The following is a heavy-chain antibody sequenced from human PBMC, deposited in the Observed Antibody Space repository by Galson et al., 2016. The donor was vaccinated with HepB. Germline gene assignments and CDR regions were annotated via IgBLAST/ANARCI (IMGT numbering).Heavy chain of an antibody. D-gene: IGHD3-9*01. CDR2: ISDSGI. J-gene: IGHJ4*02. V-gene: IGHV3-48*02. CDR3: ARGGLRYWLDL. CDR1: GFSFSYHV. Sequence: AASGFSFSYHVMNWVRQAPGKGLEWVSYISDSGIYYADSVRGRFTISRDNAKETLYLQMDSLRDEDTALYFCARGGLRYWLDLWGQGTQVTVSS.